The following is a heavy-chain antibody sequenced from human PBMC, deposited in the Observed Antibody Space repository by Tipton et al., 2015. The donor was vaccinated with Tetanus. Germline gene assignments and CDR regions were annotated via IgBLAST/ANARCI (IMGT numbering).Heavy chain of an antibody. CDR1: GGSITKDY. CDR3: AGSQWLDGFIFDY. J-gene: IGHJ4*02. V-gene: IGHV4-59*01. CDR2: ISHSGSL. Sequence: TLSLTCNVSGGSITKDYWSWIRQSPGKTLEWIGYISHSGSLNYNPSLKSRATVSVDTSKNQFSLDLTSETAADTGVYYCAGSQWLDGFIFDYWGQGSLVTVAS. D-gene: IGHD6-19*01.